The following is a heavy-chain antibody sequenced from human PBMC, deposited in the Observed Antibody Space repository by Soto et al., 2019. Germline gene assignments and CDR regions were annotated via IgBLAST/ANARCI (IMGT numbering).Heavy chain of an antibody. V-gene: IGHV1-3*01. Sequence: ASVKVSCKSSGYTFTTYPIHWVRQAPGQSLEWMGWINPANGDTGYSQKFQGRVTITRDTSARTAYMELSSLRFEDTAVYYCARKDYYGSGIYNFDYWGRGTLVTVSS. J-gene: IGHJ4*02. CDR3: ARKDYYGSGIYNFDY. CDR1: GYTFTTYP. D-gene: IGHD3-10*01. CDR2: INPANGDT.